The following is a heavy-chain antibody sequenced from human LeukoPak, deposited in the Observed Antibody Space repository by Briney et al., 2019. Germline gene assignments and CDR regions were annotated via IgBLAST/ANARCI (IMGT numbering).Heavy chain of an antibody. V-gene: IGHV3-48*03. D-gene: IGHD2-15*01. CDR3: VRGGYCSGGTCYPLNAFDV. CDR1: GLTFSSFE. CDR2: ISSTDTSI. Sequence: GGSLRLSCAASGLTFSSFEMNWVRQAPGKGLEWVSYISSTDTSIHYTDSVKGRFTISRDNAKNSLYLQMNSLRAEDTAVYYCVRGGYCSGGTCYPLNAFDVWGRGTMVTVSS. J-gene: IGHJ3*01.